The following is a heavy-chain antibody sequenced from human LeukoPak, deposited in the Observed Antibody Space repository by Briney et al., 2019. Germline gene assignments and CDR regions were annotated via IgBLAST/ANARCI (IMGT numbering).Heavy chain of an antibody. D-gene: IGHD6-19*01. CDR2: ISGSGGST. CDR1: GFTFSSYA. CDR3: AKGFYGYSSGWYFDY. Sequence: GGSLRLSCAASGFTFSSYAMSWVRQAPGRGLEWVSAISGSGGSTYYADSVKGRFTISRDNSKNTLYLQMNSLRAEDTAVYYCAKGFYGYSSGWYFDYWGQGTLVTVSS. V-gene: IGHV3-23*01. J-gene: IGHJ4*02.